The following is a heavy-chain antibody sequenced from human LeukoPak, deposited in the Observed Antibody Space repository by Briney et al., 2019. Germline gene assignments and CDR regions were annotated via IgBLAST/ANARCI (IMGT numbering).Heavy chain of an antibody. V-gene: IGHV4-38-2*02. CDR3: ARGGSPAAISFAFDI. CDR2: IYHRGST. J-gene: IGHJ3*02. Sequence: PSETLSLTCTVSGYSISSGYYWGWIGQPPGKGLEWIGSIYHRGSTYYNPSLKSRVTISVDTSKNQFSLKLSSVTAADTAVYYCARGGSPAAISFAFDIWGQGTMVTVSS. D-gene: IGHD2-2*02. CDR1: GYSISSGYY.